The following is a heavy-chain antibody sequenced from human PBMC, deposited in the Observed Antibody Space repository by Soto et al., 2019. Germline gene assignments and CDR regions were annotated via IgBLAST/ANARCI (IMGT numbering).Heavy chain of an antibody. CDR1: AGSISSGVYS. CDR2: ISNSGST. D-gene: IGHD3-16*02. V-gene: IGHV4-31*11. CDR3: ARSVRLGDLSLRY. Sequence: SETLSLTCAVSAGSISSGVYSWSWIRQQPGKGLKWIGYISNSGSTYYNTSLKSQVIISVDTSKNRFSLKLSSVTAAESAVYYCARSVRLGDLSLRYWGQGTLVTVSS. J-gene: IGHJ4*02.